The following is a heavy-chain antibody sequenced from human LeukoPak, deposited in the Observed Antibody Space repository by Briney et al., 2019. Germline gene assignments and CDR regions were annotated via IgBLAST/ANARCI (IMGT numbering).Heavy chain of an antibody. CDR1: GDSVSSNSAA. D-gene: IGHD6-13*01. CDR3: TRVGYSSTWTPLPFDP. Sequence: SQTLSLTCAISGDSVSSNSAAWNWIRQSPSRGLEWLGRTYYRSKWYNDYADSVKGRITINPDTSKNQFSLQLNYVTPEDTAMYYCTRVGYSSTWTPLPFDPWGQGTLVTVSS. V-gene: IGHV6-1*01. CDR2: TYYRSKWYN. J-gene: IGHJ5*02.